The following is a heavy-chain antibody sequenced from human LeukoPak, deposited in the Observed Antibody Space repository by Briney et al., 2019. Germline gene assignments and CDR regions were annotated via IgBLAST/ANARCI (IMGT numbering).Heavy chain of an antibody. CDR2: IYTSGST. J-gene: IGHJ4*02. CDR3: ARRGYYGSGSYYSR. V-gene: IGHV4-61*02. CDR1: GGSISSGSYY. Sequence: SETLSLTCTVSGGSISSGSYYWSWIRQPAGKGLEWIGRIYTSGSTNYNPSLKSRVTISVDTSKNQFSLKLSSVTAADTAVYYCARRGYYGSGSYYSRWGQGTLVTVSS. D-gene: IGHD3-10*01.